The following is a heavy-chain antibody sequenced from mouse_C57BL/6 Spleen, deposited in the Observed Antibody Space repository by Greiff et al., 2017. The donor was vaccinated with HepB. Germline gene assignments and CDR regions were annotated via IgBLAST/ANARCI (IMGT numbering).Heavy chain of an antibody. Sequence: VKLMESGAELARPGASVKLSCKASGYTFTSYGISWVKQRTGQGLEWIGEIYPRSGNTYYNEKFKGKATLTADKSSSTSYMELRSLTSEDAAVYFGAREFITAVADYWGQGTTLTVSS. V-gene: IGHV1-81*01. J-gene: IGHJ2*01. D-gene: IGHD1-1*01. CDR3: AREFITAVADY. CDR1: GYTFTSYG. CDR2: IYPRSGNT.